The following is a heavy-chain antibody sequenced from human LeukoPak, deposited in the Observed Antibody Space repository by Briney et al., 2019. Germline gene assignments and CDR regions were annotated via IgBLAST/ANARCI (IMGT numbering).Heavy chain of an antibody. CDR3: ARTGAWFFDV. CDR1: GGSISSYY. CDR2: IYCSEST. J-gene: IGHJ2*01. D-gene: IGHD2-8*02. Sequence: SETLSLTCTVSGGSISSYYWSWIRQPPGKGLEWIGYIYCSESTDYNPSLKSRVTISIDTSKNQFSLKLSSLTSADTAVYYCARTGAWFFDVWGRGTLVTVSS. V-gene: IGHV4-59*01.